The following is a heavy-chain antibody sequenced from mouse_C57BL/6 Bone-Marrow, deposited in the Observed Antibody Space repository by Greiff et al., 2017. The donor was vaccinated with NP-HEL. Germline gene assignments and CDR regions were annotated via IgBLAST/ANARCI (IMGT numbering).Heavy chain of an antibody. J-gene: IGHJ2*01. CDR3: ARGYYGSSSYFDY. Sequence: EVKVVESGGGLVKPGGSLKLSCAASGFTFSSYAMSWVRQTPEKRLEWVATISDGGSYTYYPDNVKGRFTFSRDNAKNNLYLQMSHLKSEDTAMYYCARGYYGSSSYFDYWGQGTTLTVSS. D-gene: IGHD1-1*01. V-gene: IGHV5-4*03. CDR1: GFTFSSYA. CDR2: ISDGGSYT.